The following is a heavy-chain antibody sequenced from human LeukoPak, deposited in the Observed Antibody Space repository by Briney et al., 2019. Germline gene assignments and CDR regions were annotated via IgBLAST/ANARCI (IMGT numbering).Heavy chain of an antibody. Sequence: SQTLSLTCAISGDSVSSNSAAWNWIRQSPSRGLEWLGRTYYRSKWYSDSAVSVKSRITINPDTSKNQFSLQLSSVTPEDTAVYYCARLMGSGSYYFDNWGQGTLVTVSS. CDR3: ARLMGSGSYYFDN. J-gene: IGHJ4*02. V-gene: IGHV6-1*01. CDR2: TYYRSKWYS. D-gene: IGHD3-22*01. CDR1: GDSVSSNSAA.